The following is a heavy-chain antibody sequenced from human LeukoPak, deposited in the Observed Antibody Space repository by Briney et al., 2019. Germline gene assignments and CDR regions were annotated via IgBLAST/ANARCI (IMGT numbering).Heavy chain of an antibody. CDR2: IYYSGST. CDR1: GGSFSGYY. CDR3: ARDRRAGLGRLDY. J-gene: IGHJ4*02. V-gene: IGHV4-34*01. Sequence: SETLSLTCAVYGGSFSGYYWSWIRQPPGKGLEWIGSIYYSGSTYYNPSLKSRVTISVDKSKNQFSLKLSSVTAADTAVYYCARDRRAGLGRLDYWGQGTLVTVSS. D-gene: IGHD6-13*01.